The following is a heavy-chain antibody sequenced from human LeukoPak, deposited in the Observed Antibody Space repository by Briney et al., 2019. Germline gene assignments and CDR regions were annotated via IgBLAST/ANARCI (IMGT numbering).Heavy chain of an antibody. V-gene: IGHV3-30*18. D-gene: IGHD2-15*01. CDR3: AKDPLIDYYYYGMDV. J-gene: IGHJ6*02. CDR2: TSYDGSNK. CDR1: GFTFSSYG. Sequence: GRSLRLSCAASGFTFSSYGMHWVRQAPGKGLEWVAVTSYDGSNKYYADSVKGRFTISRDNSKNTLYLQMNSLRAEDTAVYYCAKDPLIDYYYYGMDVWGQGTTVTVSS.